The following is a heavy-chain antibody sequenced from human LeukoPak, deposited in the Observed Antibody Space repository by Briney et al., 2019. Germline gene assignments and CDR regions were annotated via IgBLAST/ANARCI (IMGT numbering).Heavy chain of an antibody. CDR2: TYFRSKWYT. CDR1: GDSVSSNTTA. J-gene: IGHJ3*01. Sequence: SQTLSLTCAISGDSVSSNTTAWNWIRQSPSRGLEWLGRTYFRSKWYTDYALSVKGRITINPDTSTNQLSLQLNSVTPEDTAVYYCAREGGDAFDVWGQGTMVTVSS. CDR3: AREGGDAFDV. V-gene: IGHV6-1*01. D-gene: IGHD1-26*01.